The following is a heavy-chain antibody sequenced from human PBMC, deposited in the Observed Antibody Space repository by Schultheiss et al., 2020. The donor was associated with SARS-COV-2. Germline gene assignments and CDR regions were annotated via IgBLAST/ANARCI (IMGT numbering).Heavy chain of an antibody. CDR1: GGSFSGYY. J-gene: IGHJ6*02. V-gene: IGHV4-59*01. CDR2: IYYSGST. CDR3: AREHIVATIEGYYYYYGMDV. Sequence: SETLSLTCAVYGGSFSGYYWSWIRQHPGKGLEWIGYIYYSGSTYYNPSLKSRVTISVDTSKNQFSLKLSSVTAADTAVYYCAREHIVATIEGYYYYYGMDVWGQGTTVTVSS. D-gene: IGHD5-12*01.